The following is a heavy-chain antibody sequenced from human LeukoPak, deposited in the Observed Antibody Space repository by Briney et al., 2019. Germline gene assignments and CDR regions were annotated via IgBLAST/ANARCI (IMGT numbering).Heavy chain of an antibody. D-gene: IGHD3-10*01. J-gene: IGHJ4*02. CDR2: IKYDGSDK. Sequence: GGSLRLSCAASGFTFSSHWMTWVRQAPGKGREWVANIKYDGSDKYYVDSVKGRFTISRDNDKNSLYLQMNSLRAEDAAVYYCVRWGSGNYYRYFDYWGQGTQVTVSS. CDR1: GFTFSSHW. V-gene: IGHV3-7*01. CDR3: VRWGSGNYYRYFDY.